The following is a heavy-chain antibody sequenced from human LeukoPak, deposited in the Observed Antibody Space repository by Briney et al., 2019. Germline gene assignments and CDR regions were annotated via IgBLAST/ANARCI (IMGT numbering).Heavy chain of an antibody. J-gene: IGHJ4*02. CDR2: INPSGGST. V-gene: IGHV1-46*01. D-gene: IGHD6-13*01. Sequence: ASVKLSCKASGYTFTTYYLHWVRQAPGQGLEWMALINPSGGSTSYAQKFKGRVTITRDTSTSTVYMEVSSLRSEYTAVYYCARIIAASATWDYWGQGTLVTVSS. CDR1: GYTFTTYY. CDR3: ARIIAASATWDY.